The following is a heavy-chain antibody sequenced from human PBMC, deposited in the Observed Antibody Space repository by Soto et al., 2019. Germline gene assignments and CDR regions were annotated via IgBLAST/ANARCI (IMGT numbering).Heavy chain of an antibody. CDR1: GGSISGEGYY. V-gene: IGHV4-31*03. Sequence: QVQLQESGPGLVEPSQTLSLTCTVSGGSISGEGYYWSWIRQYSGRGLEWIGYIPYSGSTYSNPNLKSRVTISVDTSKTQLFLKLTSVTAADTAVYYCARAWTATAGWANWFDRWGQGTLVTVSS. CDR3: ARAWTATAGWANWFDR. CDR2: IPYSGST. J-gene: IGHJ5*02. D-gene: IGHD6-13*01.